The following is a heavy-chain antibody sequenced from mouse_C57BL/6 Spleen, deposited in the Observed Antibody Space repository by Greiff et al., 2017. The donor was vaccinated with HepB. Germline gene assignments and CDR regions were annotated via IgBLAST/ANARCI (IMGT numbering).Heavy chain of an antibody. CDR2: ISYSGST. CDR1: GYSITSDY. J-gene: IGHJ1*03. Sequence: EVKLVESGPGLAKPSQTLSLTCSVTGYSITSDYWNWIRKFPGNKLEYMGYISYSGSTYYNPSLKSRISITRDTSKNQYYLQLNSVTTEDTATYYCARGYDYDGVYWYFDVWGTGTTVTVSS. CDR3: ARGYDYDGVYWYFDV. V-gene: IGHV3-8*01. D-gene: IGHD2-4*01.